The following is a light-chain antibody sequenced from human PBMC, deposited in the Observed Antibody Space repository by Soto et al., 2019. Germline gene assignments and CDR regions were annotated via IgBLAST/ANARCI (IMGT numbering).Light chain of an antibody. V-gene: IGKV1-5*01. CDR2: DAS. CDR1: QSITIW. Sequence: DIQMTQSPSTLSASVGDRVTITCRARQSITIWLAWYQQKPGKAPKLLIFDASSLESVVPSRFSGSGSGTEFTLTISSLQPDDFAQYYGQHYNCYSWTFGQGTKVEIK. CDR3: QHYNCYSWT. J-gene: IGKJ1*01.